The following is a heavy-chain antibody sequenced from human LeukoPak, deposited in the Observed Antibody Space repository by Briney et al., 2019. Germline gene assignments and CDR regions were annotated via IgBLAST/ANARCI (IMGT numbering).Heavy chain of an antibody. CDR3: ASVIVTGYYYDS. Sequence: GGSLRLSWAASGFTFSTYALHWVRQAPGKGLEFVSGVNSNGGNTYYANSVKGRFTISRDNSKNTLYLQMGSLRPEDMAVYHCASVIVTGYYYDSWGQGTLVTVSS. CDR2: VNSNGGNT. J-gene: IGHJ4*02. V-gene: IGHV3-64*01. D-gene: IGHD3-9*01. CDR1: GFTFSTYA.